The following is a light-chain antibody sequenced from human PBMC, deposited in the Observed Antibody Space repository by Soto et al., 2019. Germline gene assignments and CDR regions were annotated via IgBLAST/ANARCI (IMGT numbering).Light chain of an antibody. CDR2: DVN. CDR1: SSDVGGYNY. J-gene: IGLJ1*01. V-gene: IGLV2-11*01. CDR3: CSYAGRYTYV. Sequence: QSVLTQPRSVSGSPGQTVSVSCTGTSSDVGGYNYVSWYQQHPGKAPNLMIFDVNKRPSGVPDRFSGSKSGNTASLTISGLQAEDEAYYYCCSYAGRYTYVFGTGTKVTV.